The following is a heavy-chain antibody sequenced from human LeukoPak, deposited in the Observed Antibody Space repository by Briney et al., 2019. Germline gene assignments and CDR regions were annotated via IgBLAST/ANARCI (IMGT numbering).Heavy chain of an antibody. CDR3: AHGTMYQLDY. V-gene: IGHV3-23*01. D-gene: IGHD2-2*01. CDR2: ISGGAGST. Sequence: GGTLRLSCAASGFTFSSYGMSWVRQAPGKGLEWVSAISGGAGSTYYADSVKGRFTISRDNSKNTLYLQMNSLRAEDTAVYYCAHGTMYQLDYWGQGTLVTVSS. CDR1: GFTFSSYG. J-gene: IGHJ4*02.